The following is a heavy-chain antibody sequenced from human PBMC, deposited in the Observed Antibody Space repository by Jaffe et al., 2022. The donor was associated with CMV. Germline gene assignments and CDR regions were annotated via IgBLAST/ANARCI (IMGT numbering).Heavy chain of an antibody. Sequence: EVQLVESGGGLVQPGGSLRLSCAASGFTFSSYEMNWVRQAPGKGLEWVSYISSSGSTIYYADSVKGRFTISRDNAKNSLYLQMNSLRAEDTAVYYCARGGSVGAIFFDYWGQGTLVTVSS. J-gene: IGHJ4*02. CDR2: ISSSGSTI. CDR3: ARGGSVGAIFFDY. CDR1: GFTFSSYE. D-gene: IGHD1-26*01. V-gene: IGHV3-48*03.